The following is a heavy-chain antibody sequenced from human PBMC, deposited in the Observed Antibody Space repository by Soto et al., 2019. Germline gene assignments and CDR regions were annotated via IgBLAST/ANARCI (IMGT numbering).Heavy chain of an antibody. V-gene: IGHV4-59*01. CDR2: IYYSGST. J-gene: IGHJ6*02. Sequence: SETLSLTCTVSGGSISSYYWSWIRQPPGKGLEWIGYIYYSGSTNYNPSLKSRVTISVDTSKNQFSLKLSSVKAADTAVYYCVRDRADYGGNKYYYYYYGMDVWGQGTTVTVSS. CDR1: GGSISSYY. CDR3: VRDRADYGGNKYYYYYYGMDV. D-gene: IGHD4-17*01.